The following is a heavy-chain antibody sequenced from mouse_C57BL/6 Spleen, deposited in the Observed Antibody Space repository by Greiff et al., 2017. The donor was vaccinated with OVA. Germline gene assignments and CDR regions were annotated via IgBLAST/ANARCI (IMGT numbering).Heavy chain of an antibody. V-gene: IGHV1-76*01. CDR3: ARWGYEHWYGDV. D-gene: IGHD2-2*01. Sequence: VQLQQSGAELVRPGASVKLSCKASGYTFTDYYINWVKQRPGQGLEWIARIYPGSGNTYYNEKFKGKATLTAEKSSSTAYMQLSSLTSEDSAVYFCARWGYEHWYGDVWGTGTTVTVSS. J-gene: IGHJ1*03. CDR1: GYTFTDYY. CDR2: IYPGSGNT.